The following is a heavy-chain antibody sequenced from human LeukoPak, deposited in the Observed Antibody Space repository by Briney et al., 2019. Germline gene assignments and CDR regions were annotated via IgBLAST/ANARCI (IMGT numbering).Heavy chain of an antibody. J-gene: IGHJ4*02. Sequence: GGSLRLSCAASGFTFSNAWMSWVRQAPGKGLEWVSSISSSSSYIYYADSVKGRFTISRDNAKNSLYLQMNSLRAEDTAVYYCARDTYGDYADYWGQGTLVTVSS. V-gene: IGHV3-21*01. D-gene: IGHD4-17*01. CDR1: GFTFSNAW. CDR3: ARDTYGDYADY. CDR2: ISSSSSYI.